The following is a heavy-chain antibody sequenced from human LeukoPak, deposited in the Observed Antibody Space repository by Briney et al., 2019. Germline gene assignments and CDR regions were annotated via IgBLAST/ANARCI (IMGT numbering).Heavy chain of an antibody. CDR2: VSESSTYT. J-gene: IGHJ4*02. V-gene: IGHV3-21*04. Sequence: GGSLRPSCVASGFTFSSYSMNWVRQAPGKGLEWVSSVSESSTYTYYADSVKGRFTISRDNSKNTLYLQMNSLRAEDTAVYYCAKPRGSGSYGPIDYWGQGTLVTVSS. CDR3: AKPRGSGSYGPIDY. D-gene: IGHD1-26*01. CDR1: GFTFSSYS.